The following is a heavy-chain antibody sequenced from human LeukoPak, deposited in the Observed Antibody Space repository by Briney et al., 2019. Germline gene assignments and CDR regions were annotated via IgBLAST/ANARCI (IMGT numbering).Heavy chain of an antibody. CDR3: ARALYCSTTSHYSWSAFDI. Sequence: GASVKVSCKASGGTFSSYAISWVRQAPGQGLEWMGGIIPIFGTANYAQKFQGRVTITADESTSTAYMELSSLRSEDTAVYYCARALYCSTTSHYSWSAFDIWGQGTMVTVSS. V-gene: IGHV1-69*13. D-gene: IGHD2-2*01. CDR1: GGTFSSYA. CDR2: IIPIFGTA. J-gene: IGHJ3*02.